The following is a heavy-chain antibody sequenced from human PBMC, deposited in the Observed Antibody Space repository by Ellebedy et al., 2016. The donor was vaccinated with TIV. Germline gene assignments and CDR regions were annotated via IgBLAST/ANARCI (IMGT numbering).Heavy chain of an antibody. D-gene: IGHD3-9*01. CDR2: IYHSGST. J-gene: IGHJ4*02. V-gene: IGHV4-38-2*02. CDR3: TDISH. Sequence: SETLSLTXTVSGYSISCGYYWGWIRQPPGKGLEWIGSIYHSGSTYYNPSLKSRVTISVDTSKNQFSLKLSSVTAADTAVYYCTDISHWGQGTLVTVSS. CDR1: GYSISCGYY.